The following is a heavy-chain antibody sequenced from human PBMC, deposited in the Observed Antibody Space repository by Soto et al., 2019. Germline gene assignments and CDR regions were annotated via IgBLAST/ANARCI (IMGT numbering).Heavy chain of an antibody. J-gene: IGHJ4*02. CDR2: ISSRATGI. CDR3: ARPRAFDGYDGGYFFDL. CDR1: GFTFRSYE. Sequence: EVKLVESGGGLVQPGGSLRISCAASGFTFRSYEMNWVRQAPGKGLEWVSYISSRATGIFYADSVKGRFTISRDDANNSLYLQMNSLRGEVTTVYYCARPRAFDGYDGGYFFDLWGQGTVVTVSS. D-gene: IGHD5-12*01. V-gene: IGHV3-48*03.